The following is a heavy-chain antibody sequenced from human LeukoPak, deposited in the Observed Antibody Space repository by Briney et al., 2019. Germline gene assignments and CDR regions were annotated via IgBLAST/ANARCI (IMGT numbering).Heavy chain of an antibody. Sequence: GGSLRLSCAAFEFRFSNYWMTWVRQAPGKGLEWVADIKQDGSEKYYVDSVKGRFTISRDNAKNSLYLQMNSLRAEDTAVYYCARELDTAMVTDFDYWGQGTLVTVSS. CDR2: IKQDGSEK. D-gene: IGHD5-18*01. J-gene: IGHJ4*02. CDR3: ARELDTAMVTDFDY. CDR1: EFRFSNYW. V-gene: IGHV3-7*01.